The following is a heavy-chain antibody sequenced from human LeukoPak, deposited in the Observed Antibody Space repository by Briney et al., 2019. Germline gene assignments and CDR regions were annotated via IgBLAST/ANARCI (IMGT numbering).Heavy chain of an antibody. Sequence: GESLKIPCKGSGNSFNNHFIGWVRQMPGKGLEWMGIIYPGDSETRYSPSFQGQVTISADKSISTVYLQWSSLEASDTAMYYCARRSTVIRGVLEEAFDYWGQGTLVTVSS. D-gene: IGHD3-10*01. V-gene: IGHV5-51*01. CDR3: ARRSTVIRGVLEEAFDY. CDR1: GNSFNNHF. CDR2: IYPGDSET. J-gene: IGHJ4*02.